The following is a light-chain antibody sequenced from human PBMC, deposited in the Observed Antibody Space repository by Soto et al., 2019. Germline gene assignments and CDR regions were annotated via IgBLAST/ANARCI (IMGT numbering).Light chain of an antibody. Sequence: DIQMTQSPSTLSSSVGDRVTITCRASQNVKRWLAWYRQKPGKAPSLLIYEASTLQNGVPSRFGGSGSETEITLTISRLQPEDFATDYCQQLNSYPITFGQGTRLEIK. CDR2: EAS. CDR1: QNVKRW. CDR3: QQLNSYPIT. V-gene: IGKV1-5*03. J-gene: IGKJ5*01.